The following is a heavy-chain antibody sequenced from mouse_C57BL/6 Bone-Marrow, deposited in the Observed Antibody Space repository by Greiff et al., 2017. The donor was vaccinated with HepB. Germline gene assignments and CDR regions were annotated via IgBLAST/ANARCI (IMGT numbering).Heavy chain of an antibody. CDR1: GYTFTSYW. CDR2: IDPSDSYT. J-gene: IGHJ4*01. CDR3: ARCLYYDYGTYAMDY. V-gene: IGHV1-69*01. Sequence: QVQLQQPGAELVMPGASVKLSCKASGYTFTSYWMNWVKQRPGQGLEWIGEIDPSDSYTNYNQKFKGKSTLTVDKSSSTAYMQLSSLTSEDSAVYYCARCLYYDYGTYAMDYWGQGASVTVAS. D-gene: IGHD2-4*01.